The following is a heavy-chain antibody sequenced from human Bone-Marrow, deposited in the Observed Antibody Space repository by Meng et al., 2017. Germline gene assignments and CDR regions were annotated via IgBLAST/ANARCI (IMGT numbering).Heavy chain of an antibody. Sequence: GESLKISCAASGFTFNSYEMIWVRQAPGKGLEWVAVISYDGSNKYYADSVKGRFTISRDNSKNTLYLQMNSLRAEDTAVYYCARDLVHSSSWQTIYYYYGMDVWGQGTTVTVSS. CDR2: ISYDGSNK. CDR1: GFTFNSYE. D-gene: IGHD6-13*01. CDR3: ARDLVHSSSWQTIYYYYGMDV. J-gene: IGHJ6*02. V-gene: IGHV3-30*04.